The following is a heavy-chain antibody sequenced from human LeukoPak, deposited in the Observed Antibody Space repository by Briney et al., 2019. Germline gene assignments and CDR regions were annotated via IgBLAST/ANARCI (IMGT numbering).Heavy chain of an antibody. CDR2: IKQDGSEK. Sequence: GGSLRLSCAASGFTFSTYWMSWVRQAPGKELEWVANIKQDGSEKYYVDSVKGRFTISRDNAKNSLYLQMNSLRAEDTAMYYCARDSAGNDYWGQGTLVTVSS. V-gene: IGHV3-7*01. D-gene: IGHD6-13*01. J-gene: IGHJ4*02. CDR3: ARDSAGNDY. CDR1: GFTFSTYW.